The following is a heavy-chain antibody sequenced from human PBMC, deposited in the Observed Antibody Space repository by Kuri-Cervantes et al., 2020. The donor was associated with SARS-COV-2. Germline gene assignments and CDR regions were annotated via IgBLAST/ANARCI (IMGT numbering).Heavy chain of an antibody. CDR1: GFTFSSYS. CDR3: ARDLRMGKSLDY. CDR2: ISSSSSTT. J-gene: IGHJ4*02. D-gene: IGHD7-27*01. Sequence: GESLKISCAASGFTFSSYSMNWVRQAPGKGLEWVSYISSSSSTTYYADSVKGRFTISRDNAKNSLYLQMNSLRAEDTAVYYCARDLRMGKSLDYWGQGTLVTVSS. V-gene: IGHV3-48*01.